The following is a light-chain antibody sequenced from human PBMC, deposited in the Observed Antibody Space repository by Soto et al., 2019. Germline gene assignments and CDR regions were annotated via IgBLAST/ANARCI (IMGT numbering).Light chain of an antibody. V-gene: IGKV3-11*01. J-gene: IGKJ4*01. Sequence: EIVLTQSPATLSLSPGARATLSCRASQSVYNYLAWYQQKPGQAPRLLIYDASNRATGIPARFSGSGSGTDFTLTISSLEAEDFAVYYCQQRRSWPLTFGGGTKVEIK. CDR1: QSVYNY. CDR3: QQRRSWPLT. CDR2: DAS.